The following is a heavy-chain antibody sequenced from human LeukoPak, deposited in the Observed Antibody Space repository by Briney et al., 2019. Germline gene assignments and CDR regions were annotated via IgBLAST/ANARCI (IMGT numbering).Heavy chain of an antibody. Sequence: GGSLRLSCTVSGFAFSGYAMSWVRQAPGKGPEWVSSIGASGDVTYSADSVKGRFTISRDSSKRTLFLQMNSLRAEDTAVYYCAKVHYTASFPGSFPGRNYFDSWGQGSLVTVSS. V-gene: IGHV3-23*01. D-gene: IGHD1-26*01. CDR2: IGASGDVT. CDR1: GFAFSGYA. J-gene: IGHJ4*02. CDR3: AKVHYTASFPGSFPGRNYFDS.